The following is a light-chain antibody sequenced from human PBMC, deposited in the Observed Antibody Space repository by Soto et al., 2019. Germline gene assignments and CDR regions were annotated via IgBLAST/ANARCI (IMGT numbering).Light chain of an antibody. CDR3: QQYNSYSTWT. CDR1: QSISTW. CDR2: RAS. V-gene: IGKV1-5*03. J-gene: IGKJ1*01. Sequence: DIQMTQSPSTLSASVGDRVTITCRASQSISTWLAWYQQKPGKAPKLLIYRASSLESEVPSRFSGSGSGTEFTLTISSLQPDYFATYYCQQYNSYSTWTFGQGTKVEIK.